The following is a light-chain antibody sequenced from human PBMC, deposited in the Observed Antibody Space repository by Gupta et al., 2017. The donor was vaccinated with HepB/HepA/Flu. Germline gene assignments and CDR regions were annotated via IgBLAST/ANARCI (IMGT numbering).Light chain of an antibody. CDR2: DNN. CDR1: SSNIGADYD. CDR3: QSYDSSLGGSI. J-gene: IGLJ2*01. Sequence: QSVLTQPPSVSGAPGQRVTISCTGSSSNIGADYDVHWYQQHPGAAPKLLIYDNNLRPSGVPDRFSGSKSGTSASLAITGLQAEDEADYYCQSYDSSLGGSIFGGGTKVTVL. V-gene: IGLV1-40*01.